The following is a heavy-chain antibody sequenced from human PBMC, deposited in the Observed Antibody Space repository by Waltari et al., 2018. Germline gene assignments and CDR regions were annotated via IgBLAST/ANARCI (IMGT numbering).Heavy chain of an antibody. CDR2: IWYDGSNK. V-gene: IGHV3-33*01. CDR1: GFTFSSYG. CDR3: ARAGLYDFWSGYPYGMDV. D-gene: IGHD3-3*01. Sequence: QVQLVESGGGVVQPGRYLRLSCAASGFTFSSYGMHWVRQAPGKGLEWVAVIWYDGSNKYYADSVKGRFTISRDNSKNTLYLQMNSLRAEDTAVYYCARAGLYDFWSGYPYGMDVWGQGTTVTVSS. J-gene: IGHJ6*02.